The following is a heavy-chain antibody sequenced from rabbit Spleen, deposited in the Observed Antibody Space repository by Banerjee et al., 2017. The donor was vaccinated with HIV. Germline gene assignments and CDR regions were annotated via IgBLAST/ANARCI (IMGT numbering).Heavy chain of an antibody. CDR1: GFDLSSYYY. CDR2: IYIGGGST. CDR3: ARDLVAVIGWNFGL. Sequence: QSLEESGGDLVKPGASLTLTCTVSGFDLSSYYYMCWVRQAPGKGLEWIACIYIGGGSTFYASWAKGRFTFSKTSSTTVTLQMTSLTAADTASYFCARDLVAVIGWNFGLWGPGTLVTVS. J-gene: IGHJ4*01. D-gene: IGHD1-1*01. V-gene: IGHV1S40*01.